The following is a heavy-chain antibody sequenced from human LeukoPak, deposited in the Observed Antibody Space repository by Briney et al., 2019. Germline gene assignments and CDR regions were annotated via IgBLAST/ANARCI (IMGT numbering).Heavy chain of an antibody. D-gene: IGHD6-13*01. CDR1: GFAFRTCT. CDR2: ISSTSDSI. Sequence: GSLRLSFAASGFAFRTCTMNWVRPAPGKGLEWVSFISSTSDSIYYADSVKGRFTISRDNAKNSLFLQMNSLREEDTAVYYCGGEFSSSPASMDVWGQGATVTVSS. J-gene: IGHJ6*02. V-gene: IGHV3-21*06. CDR3: GGEFSSSPASMDV.